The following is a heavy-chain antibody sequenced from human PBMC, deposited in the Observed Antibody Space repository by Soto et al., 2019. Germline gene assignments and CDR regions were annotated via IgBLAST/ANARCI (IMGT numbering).Heavy chain of an antibody. CDR3: ARDRDSSSSGWFDP. CDR2: ISYDGSNK. CDR1: GFTFSSYA. J-gene: IGHJ5*02. V-gene: IGHV3-30-3*01. Sequence: GGSLRLSCAASGFTFSSYAMHWVRQAPGKGLEWVAVISYDGSNKYYADSVKGRFTISRDNSKNTLYLQMNSLRAEDTAVYYCARDRDSSSSGWFDPWGHGTLVTVSS. D-gene: IGHD6-6*01.